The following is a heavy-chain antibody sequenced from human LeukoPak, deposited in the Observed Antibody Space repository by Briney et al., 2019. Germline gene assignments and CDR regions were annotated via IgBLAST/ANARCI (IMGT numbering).Heavy chain of an antibody. CDR2: TYYRSKWYN. CDR3: ARDAVGYSSSWTPFDY. J-gene: IGHJ4*02. CDR1: GDSVSSNSAA. Sequence: SQTLSLTCAISGDSVSSNSAAWNWLRQSPSRGLEWLGRTYYRSKWYNDYAVSVKSRITINPDTSKNQFSLQLNSVTPEDTAVYYCARDAVGYSSSWTPFDYWGQGTLVTVSS. V-gene: IGHV6-1*01. D-gene: IGHD6-13*01.